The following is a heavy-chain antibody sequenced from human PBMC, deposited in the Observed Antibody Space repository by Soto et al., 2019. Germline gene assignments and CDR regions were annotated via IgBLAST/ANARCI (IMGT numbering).Heavy chain of an antibody. CDR2: VSGSGGTT. V-gene: IGHV3-23*01. J-gene: IGHJ4*02. CDR3: AKGGGSAARPIDY. D-gene: IGHD6-6*01. Sequence: PSETLSLTCAVYGGSFSGYYWSWIRQPPGRGLEWVSAVSGSGGTTYHADSVKGRFTISRDNSKSTVYLQMSTLRDEDTAVYYCAKGGGSAARPIDYWGQGTLVTVSS. CDR1: GGSFSGYY.